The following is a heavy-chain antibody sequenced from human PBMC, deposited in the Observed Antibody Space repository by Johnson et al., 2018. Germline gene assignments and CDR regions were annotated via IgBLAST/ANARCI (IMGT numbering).Heavy chain of an antibody. CDR2: IHDSGST. V-gene: IGHV4-59*01. D-gene: IGHD3-16*01. J-gene: IGHJ3*02. Sequence: QVQLVESGPGLVKPSETLTLTCNVSGGAINSNYWSWIRQTPGKGLEWIGYIHDSGSTKYNPSLTSRVTISVDTSKRLFSPRLSPVTAADTAMYYCARHVFGAFDPFAMWGQGTMVTVSS. CDR3: ARHVFGAFDPFAM. CDR1: GGAINSNY.